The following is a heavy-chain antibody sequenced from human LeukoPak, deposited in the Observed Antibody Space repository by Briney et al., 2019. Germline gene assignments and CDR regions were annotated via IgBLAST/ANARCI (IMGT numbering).Heavy chain of an antibody. J-gene: IGHJ4*02. CDR1: GFTFSSYG. CDR2: IWYDGSNK. D-gene: IGHD3-10*01. Sequence: GGSLRLSCAASGFTFSSYGMHWVRRAPGKGLEWVAVIWYDGSNKYYADSVKGRFTISRDNSKNTLYLQMNSLRAEDTAVYYCARENDGSGSYVLDYWGQGTLVTVSS. CDR3: ARENDGSGSYVLDY. V-gene: IGHV3-33*01.